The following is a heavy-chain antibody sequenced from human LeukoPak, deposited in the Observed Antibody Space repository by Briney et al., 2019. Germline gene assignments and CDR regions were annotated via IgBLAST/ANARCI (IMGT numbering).Heavy chain of an antibody. CDR2: IYHSGST. CDR3: ARVTAVDPYFDY. CDR1: GGSISGSNW. D-gene: IGHD3-9*01. Sequence: KSSETLSLTCVGSGGSISGSNWGRWVRQPPGKGLGWIGEIYHSGSTNYNPSLQSPVTISVDTSKNQFSLRLSSATAADTAVYYCARVTAVDPYFDYWGQGTLVTVSS. V-gene: IGHV4-4*02. J-gene: IGHJ4*02.